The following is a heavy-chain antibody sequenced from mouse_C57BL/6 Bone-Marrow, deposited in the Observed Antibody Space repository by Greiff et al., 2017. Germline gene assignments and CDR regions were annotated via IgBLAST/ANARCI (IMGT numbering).Heavy chain of an antibody. V-gene: IGHV1-82*01. J-gene: IGHJ4*01. CDR3: ARRGYAMDY. CDR1: GYAFSSSW. CDR2: IYPGDGDT. Sequence: VQVVESGPELVRPGASVKISCKASGYAFSSSWMNWVKQRPGQGLEWIGRIYPGDGDTNYNGKFKGKATLTADKSSSTAYMQLSSLTSEDSAVYFCARRGYAMDYWGQGTSVTVSS.